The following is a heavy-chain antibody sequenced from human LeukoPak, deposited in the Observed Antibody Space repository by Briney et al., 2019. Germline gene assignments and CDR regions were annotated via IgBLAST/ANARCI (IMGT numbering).Heavy chain of an antibody. V-gene: IGHV1-69*05. D-gene: IGHD2-2*02. CDR1: GGTFSSYA. CDR2: IIPIFGTA. CDR3: ASADCSSTSCYTWANWFDP. J-gene: IGHJ5*02. Sequence: SVKVSCKASGGTFSSYAISWVRQAPGQGLEWMGGIIPIFGTANYAQKFQGRVTITTDESTSTAYMELSSLRSEDTAVYYCASADCSSTSCYTWANWFDPWGQGTLVTVSS.